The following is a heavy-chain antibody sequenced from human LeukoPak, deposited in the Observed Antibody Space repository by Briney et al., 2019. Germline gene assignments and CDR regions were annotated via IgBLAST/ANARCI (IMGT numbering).Heavy chain of an antibody. CDR3: ARSDSEQWLISGAFYI. CDR1: GFTVRSNY. D-gene: IGHD6-19*01. J-gene: IGHJ3*02. V-gene: IGHV3-53*01. Sequence: PGRSLRLSRAASGFTVRSNYMSWVRQAPGKGLEWGSVIYSGGSTYYAESVKGRFTLSRDNSKNTVYLQMNSLRAEDTAVYYCARSDSEQWLISGAFYIWGQGTMVTVSS. CDR2: IYSGGST.